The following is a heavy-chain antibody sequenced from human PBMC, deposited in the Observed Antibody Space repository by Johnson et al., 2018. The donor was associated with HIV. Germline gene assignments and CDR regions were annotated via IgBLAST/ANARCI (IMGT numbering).Heavy chain of an antibody. V-gene: IGHV3-72*01. Sequence: VQLVESGGGVAQPGRSLRLSCAASGFTFDDYGMSWVRQAPGKGLEWVGRIRNKANSYTTEYAASVKGRCTILRDDSKNSLYLQMNSLKTEDTAVYYCARGRAVAGTRAFDIWGQGTMVTVSS. CDR2: IRNKANSYTT. CDR3: ARGRAVAGTRAFDI. CDR1: GFTFDDYG. J-gene: IGHJ3*02. D-gene: IGHD6-19*01.